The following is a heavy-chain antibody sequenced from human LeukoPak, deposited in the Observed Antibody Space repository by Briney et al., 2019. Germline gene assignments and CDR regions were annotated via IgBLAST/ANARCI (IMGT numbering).Heavy chain of an antibody. CDR3: AKGYDYEIYYYYYYMDV. D-gene: IGHD4-17*01. Sequence: GGSLRLSCAASGFTFSSYGMSWVRQAPGKGLEWVSAISGSGGSTYYADSVKGRFTISRDNSNNTLYLQMNSLRAEDTAVYYCAKGYDYEIYYYYYYMDVWGKGTTVTVSS. V-gene: IGHV3-23*01. J-gene: IGHJ6*03. CDR1: GFTFSSYG. CDR2: ISGSGGST.